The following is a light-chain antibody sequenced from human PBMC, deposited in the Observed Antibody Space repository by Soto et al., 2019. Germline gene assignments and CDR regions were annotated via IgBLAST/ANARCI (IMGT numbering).Light chain of an antibody. Sequence: QSALTQPASVSGSPGQSITISCTGTSSDVGSYNLVSWYQQHPGKAPKLMIYEGSKRPSGVSNRFSGSKSGNTASLTISGLQAEDEADYYCWSYAGSNTVVFGGGTKLTVL. J-gene: IGLJ2*01. CDR3: WSYAGSNTVV. CDR1: SSDVGSYNL. V-gene: IGLV2-23*01. CDR2: EGS.